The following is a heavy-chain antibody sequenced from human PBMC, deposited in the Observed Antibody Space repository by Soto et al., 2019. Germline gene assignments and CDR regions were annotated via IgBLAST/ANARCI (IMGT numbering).Heavy chain of an antibody. J-gene: IGHJ2*01. CDR2: IIPIFGTT. CDR1: GASFDSYT. Sequence: QVQLVQSGAEVRKSGSSVKVSCKLSGASFDSYTITWVRQAPGQGLEWMGGIIPIFGTTNCAQKFQGRLTITADGFTSAAYMDLSSLTSEDTAVYYCARGPLYDLESGMYWYFDLWGRGTLVTVSS. V-gene: IGHV1-69*01. CDR3: ARGPLYDLESGMYWYFDL. D-gene: IGHD1-26*01.